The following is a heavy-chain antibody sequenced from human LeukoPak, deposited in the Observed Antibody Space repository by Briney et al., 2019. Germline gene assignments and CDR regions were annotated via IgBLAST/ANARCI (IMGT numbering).Heavy chain of an antibody. V-gene: IGHV4-34*01. D-gene: IGHD6-6*01. Sequence: PSETLSLTCAVYGGSFGGYYWSWIRQPPGKGLEWIGEINHSGSTNYNPSLKSRVTISVDTSKNQFSLELSSVTAADTAVYYCARARRKYSSSPVDYWGQGTLVTVSS. CDR1: GGSFGGYY. CDR2: INHSGST. CDR3: ARARRKYSSSPVDY. J-gene: IGHJ4*02.